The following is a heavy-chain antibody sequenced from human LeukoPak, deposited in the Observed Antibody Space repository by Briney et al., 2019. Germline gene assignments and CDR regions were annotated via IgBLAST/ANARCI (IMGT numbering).Heavy chain of an antibody. CDR3: ARGSRLAAVPNPFFDY. J-gene: IGHJ4*02. CDR2: ISSSSSYT. V-gene: IGHV3-11*03. D-gene: IGHD6-13*01. Sequence: GGSLRLSCAASGFTFSDYYMSWIRQAPGKGLEWVSYISSSSSYTNYADSVKGRFTISRDNAKNSLYLQMNSLRAEDTAVYYCARGSRLAAVPNPFFDYWGQGTLVTVSS. CDR1: GFTFSDYY.